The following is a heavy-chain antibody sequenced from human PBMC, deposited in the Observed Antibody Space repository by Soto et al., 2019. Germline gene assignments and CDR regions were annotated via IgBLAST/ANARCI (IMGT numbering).Heavy chain of an antibody. CDR1: GYTFTSYA. CDR3: ARDLTLPRYCSGGGCFSPVIGY. V-gene: IGHV1-3*01. D-gene: IGHD2-15*01. Sequence: QVQLVQSGAEVKKPGASVKVSCKASGYTFTSYAMHWVRQAPGQRLEWMGWINAGNGNTKYSQKFQGRVTITRDTSASTAYMELSSLRSEDTAVYYCARDLTLPRYCSGGGCFSPVIGYWGQGTLVTVSS. CDR2: INAGNGNT. J-gene: IGHJ4*02.